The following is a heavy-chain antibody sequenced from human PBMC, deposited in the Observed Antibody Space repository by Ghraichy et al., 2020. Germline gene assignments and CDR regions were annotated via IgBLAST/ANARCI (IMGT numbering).Heavy chain of an antibody. J-gene: IGHJ4*02. CDR1: GFTFSSYD. D-gene: IGHD3-22*01. Sequence: LSLTCAASGFTFSSYDMHWVRQATGKGLEWVSAIGAAGDTFYPGSMKGRFTISRENAKNSLYLQMNSLRAEDAAVYYCTRGKYYYDSSGYYDYWGQGTLVTVSS. V-gene: IGHV3-13*01. CDR3: TRGKYYYDSSGYYDY. CDR2: IGAAGDT.